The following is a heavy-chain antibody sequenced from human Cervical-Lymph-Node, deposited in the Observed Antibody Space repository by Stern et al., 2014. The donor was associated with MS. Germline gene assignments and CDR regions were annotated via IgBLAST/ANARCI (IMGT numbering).Heavy chain of an antibody. J-gene: IGHJ6*02. D-gene: IGHD4-11*01. CDR3: ARVGLGLQYPEEYGMDV. CDR1: GYTFTNYG. V-gene: IGHV1-18*01. Sequence: QVQLVQSGAEVKKPGASVKVSCKASGYTFTNYGIGWVPQAPGRGLEWMGWISAYNGDTSHAQKFQDRVTVTTDTSTNTGYMELRSLRSDDTAVYYCARVGLGLQYPEEYGMDVWGPGTTVTVFS. CDR2: ISAYNGDT.